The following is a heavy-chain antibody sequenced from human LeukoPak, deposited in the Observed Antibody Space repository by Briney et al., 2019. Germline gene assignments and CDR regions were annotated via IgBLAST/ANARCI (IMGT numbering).Heavy chain of an antibody. CDR3: ARLRATRCFDY. D-gene: IGHD5-24*01. CDR1: GFTFSRYW. V-gene: IGHV3-7*04. CDR2: IKQDGSEK. Sequence: PGGSLRLSCAASGFTFSRYWMSWVRQAPGKGLEWVANIKQDGSEKYYVDSVKGRFTISRDNAKNSLYLQMNSLRAEDTAVYYCARLRATRCFDYWGQGTLVTVSS. J-gene: IGHJ4*02.